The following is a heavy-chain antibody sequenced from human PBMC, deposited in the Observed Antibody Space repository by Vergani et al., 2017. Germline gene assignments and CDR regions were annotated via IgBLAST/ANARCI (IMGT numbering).Heavy chain of an antibody. J-gene: IGHJ6*02. V-gene: IGHV3-23*01. CDR1: GFTFSSYA. CDR3: AKARDPNCKGGNCYSYYYGLDL. CDR2: ISGSGGNT. Sequence: EVQLLESGGGLVQPGGYLRLSCGASGFTFSSYAMTWVRQAPGKGLEWVSAISGSGGNTFYTDSVKGRFTVSRDNSKDTLYLQMNSLRVEDTAIYYCAKARDPNCKGGNCYSYYYGLDLWGQGTTVTVSS. D-gene: IGHD2-15*01.